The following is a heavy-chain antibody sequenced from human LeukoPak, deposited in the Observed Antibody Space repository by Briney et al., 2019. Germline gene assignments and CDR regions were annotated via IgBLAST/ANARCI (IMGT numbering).Heavy chain of an antibody. Sequence: GGSLRLSCAASGFTFSSYGMSWVRQAPGKGLEWVSVISGSGGTTYYADSVKGRFTISRDNSKNTLYLQMNSLRAEDTAVYYCSGIAVAGIYWGQGTLVTVSS. CDR2: ISGSGGTT. CDR1: GFTFSSYG. D-gene: IGHD6-19*01. J-gene: IGHJ4*02. CDR3: SGIAVAGIY. V-gene: IGHV3-23*01.